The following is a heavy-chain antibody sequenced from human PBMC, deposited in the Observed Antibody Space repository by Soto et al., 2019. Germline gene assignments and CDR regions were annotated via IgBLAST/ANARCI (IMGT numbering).Heavy chain of an antibody. J-gene: IGHJ4*02. CDR3: AREGGGGGSYSGDFDY. CDR2: IISSSSTI. V-gene: IGHV3-48*01. CDR1: GFTFSSYS. D-gene: IGHD1-26*01. Sequence: EVQLVESGGGLVQPGGSLRLSCAASGFTFSSYSMNWVRQAPGKGLEWVSYIISSSSTIYYADSVKGRFTISRDNAKNSRYLQMNSLRAEDTAVYYCAREGGGGGSYSGDFDYWGQGTLVTVSS.